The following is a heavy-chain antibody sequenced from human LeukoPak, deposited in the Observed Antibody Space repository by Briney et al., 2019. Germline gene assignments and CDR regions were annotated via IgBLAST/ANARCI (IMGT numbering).Heavy chain of an antibody. D-gene: IGHD3-10*01. CDR2: MNPNSGNT. CDR3: ARESGLYGSGSRY. CDR1: GYTFTSYD. Sequence: GASVKVSCKASGYTFTSYDINWVRQATGQGLEWMGWMNPNSGNTGYVQKFQGRVTMTRNPSISTAYMELSSLRSEDTAVYYCARESGLYGSGSRYWGQGTLVTVSS. V-gene: IGHV1-8*01. J-gene: IGHJ4*02.